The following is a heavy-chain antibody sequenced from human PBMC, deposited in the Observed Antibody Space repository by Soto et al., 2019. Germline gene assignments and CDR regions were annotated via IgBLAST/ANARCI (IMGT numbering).Heavy chain of an antibody. CDR3: ASPSALQYYDFWSGPNPLRNYYYGMDV. Sequence: ASVKVSCKASGYTFTGYYMHWVRQAPGQGLEWMGWINPNSGGTNYAQEFQGRVTMTRDTSISTAYMELSRLRSDDTAVYYCASPSALQYYDFWSGPNPLRNYYYGMDVWGQGTTVTAP. CDR2: INPNSGGT. CDR1: GYTFTGYY. J-gene: IGHJ6*02. V-gene: IGHV1-2*02. D-gene: IGHD3-3*01.